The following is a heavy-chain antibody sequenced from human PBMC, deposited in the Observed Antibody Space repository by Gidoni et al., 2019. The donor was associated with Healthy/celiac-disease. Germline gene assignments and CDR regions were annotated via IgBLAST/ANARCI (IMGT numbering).Heavy chain of an antibody. CDR2: INPNSGGT. V-gene: IGHV1-2*02. Sequence: HLVQSGAEVKKPRASVQVSCQASGYPFTGYYMHWVRQAPGQGLEWMGWINPNSGGTNYAQKFQGRVTMTRETSISTAYRELSRLRSDDTAVYYCARRGLDSSSFPFDYWGQGTLVTVSS. CDR3: ARRGLDSSSFPFDY. CDR1: GYPFTGYY. J-gene: IGHJ4*02. D-gene: IGHD6-13*01.